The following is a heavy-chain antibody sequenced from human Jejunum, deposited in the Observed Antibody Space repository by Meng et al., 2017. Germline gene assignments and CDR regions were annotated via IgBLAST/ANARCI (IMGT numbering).Heavy chain of an antibody. J-gene: IGHJ6*02. CDR2: IYTSGSTNNYPST. V-gene: IGHV4-61*02. CDR1: GDSITSGNYY. Sequence: SETLSLTCTVSGDSITSGNYYWSWLRQPAGKGLEWIGRIYTSGSTNNYPSTNYNPSFSSRVTISVDTSKNQFSLKLRYVTAADTAVYYCAKFTLGPRDFLYYSHGMDVWGQGPTVTFPS. D-gene: IGHD2/OR15-2a*01. CDR3: AKFTLGPRDFLYYSHGMDV.